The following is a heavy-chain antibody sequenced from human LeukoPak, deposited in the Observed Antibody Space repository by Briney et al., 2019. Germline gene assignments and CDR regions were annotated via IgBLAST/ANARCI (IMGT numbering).Heavy chain of an antibody. Sequence: PGRSLRLSCAASGFTFSSYAMSWVRQAPGKGLEWVSAISGSGGSTYYADSVKGRFTISRDNSKNTLYLQMNSLRAEDTAVYYCANNPRVTTVTTSTDYWGQGTLVTVSS. V-gene: IGHV3-23*01. CDR1: GFTFSSYA. D-gene: IGHD4-17*01. J-gene: IGHJ4*02. CDR3: ANNPRVTTVTTSTDY. CDR2: ISGSGGST.